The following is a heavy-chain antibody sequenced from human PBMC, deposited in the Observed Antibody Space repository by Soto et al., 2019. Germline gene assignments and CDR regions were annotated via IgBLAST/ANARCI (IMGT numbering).Heavy chain of an antibody. D-gene: IGHD2-15*01. V-gene: IGHV1-69*13. J-gene: IGHJ6*02. CDR2: IIPIFGTA. CDR1: GGTFSSYA. Sequence: GASVKVSCKSSGGTFSSYAISWVRQGPGQGLEWMGGIIPIFGTANYAQKFQGRVTITADESTSTAYMELSSLRSEDTAVYYCARDAGGSSYYYGMDVWGQGTTVTVSS. CDR3: ARDAGGSSYYYGMDV.